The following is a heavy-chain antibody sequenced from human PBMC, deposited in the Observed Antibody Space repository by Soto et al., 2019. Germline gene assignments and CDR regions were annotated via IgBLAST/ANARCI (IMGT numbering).Heavy chain of an antibody. CDR2: ISYDGTKI. CDR3: ASDPVAVTGSFIDF. CDR1: GFTFSIYA. Sequence: PGGSLRLSCTASGFTFSIYAMHWVRQAPGKGLEWVAIISYDGTKIDYAGSVKGRFTISRDSYREMGYLQMNSLRSEDTAIYYCASDPVAVTGSFIDFWGQGTLVTVSS. J-gene: IGHJ4*02. D-gene: IGHD3-9*01. V-gene: IGHV3-30-3*01.